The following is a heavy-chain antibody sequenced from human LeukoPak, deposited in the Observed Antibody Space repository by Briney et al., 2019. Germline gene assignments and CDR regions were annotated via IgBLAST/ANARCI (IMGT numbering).Heavy chain of an antibody. V-gene: IGHV4-4*07. CDR3: ASKSAKTRAYGSGRNYYYYYGMDV. Sequence: SETLSLTCTVSGGSISSYYWSWIRQPAGKGLEWIGRIYTSGSTNYNPSLKSRVTMSVDTSKNQFSLKLSSVTAADTAVYYCASKSAKTRAYGSGRNYYYYYGMDVWGQGTTVTVSS. CDR2: IYTSGST. J-gene: IGHJ6*02. D-gene: IGHD3-10*01. CDR1: GGSISSYY.